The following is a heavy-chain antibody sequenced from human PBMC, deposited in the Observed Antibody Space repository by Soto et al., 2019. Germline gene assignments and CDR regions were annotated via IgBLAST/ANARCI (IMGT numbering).Heavy chain of an antibody. D-gene: IGHD3-22*01. Sequence: SETLSLTCTVSGGSISSGGYYWSWIRQHPGKGLEWIGYIYYSGSTYYNPSLKSRVTISVDTSKNQFSLKLSSVTAADTAVYYCAREQYYDSSGYIEYWGQGPLVTVSS. CDR3: AREQYYDSSGYIEY. V-gene: IGHV4-31*03. J-gene: IGHJ4*02. CDR1: GGSISSGGYY. CDR2: IYYSGST.